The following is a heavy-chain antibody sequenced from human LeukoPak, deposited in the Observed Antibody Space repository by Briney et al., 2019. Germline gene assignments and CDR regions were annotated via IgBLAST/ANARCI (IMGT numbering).Heavy chain of an antibody. J-gene: IGHJ1*01. CDR2: INPSGGST. D-gene: IGHD3-22*01. CDR3: ARDCGDSSGYCAEYFQH. Sequence: ASVKVSCKASGYTFTRYYMHWVRQAPGQGLEWMGIINPSGGSTSYAQKFQGRVTMTRDTSTSTVYMELSSLRSEDTAVYYCARDCGDSSGYCAEYFQHWGQGTLVTVSS. CDR1: GYTFTRYY. V-gene: IGHV1-46*01.